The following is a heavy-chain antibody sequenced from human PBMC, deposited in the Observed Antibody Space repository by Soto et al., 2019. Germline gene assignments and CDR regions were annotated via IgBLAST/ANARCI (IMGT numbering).Heavy chain of an antibody. CDR3: ARVADFYQYGMDV. CDR2: IYGGGTT. V-gene: IGHV3-66*01. CDR1: GFIVTNSY. J-gene: IGHJ6*01. D-gene: IGHD2-21*01. Sequence: EVPLVESGGGLVQPGGSLGLSCAASGFIVTNSYLSWVRQAPGKGLEWVSVIYGGGTTYYADSVKGRFTISRDNSKNSLYLQMNSLRAEDTAVYYCARVADFYQYGMDVWGQGTTVTVSS.